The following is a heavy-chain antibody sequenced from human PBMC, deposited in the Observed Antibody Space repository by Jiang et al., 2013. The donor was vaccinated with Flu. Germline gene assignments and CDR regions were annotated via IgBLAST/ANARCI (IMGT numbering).Heavy chain of an antibody. CDR3: ARHISYDTSGFAKALDY. V-gene: IGHV4-39*01. CDR1: GGSVSSSSHH. J-gene: IGHJ4*02. CDR2: IHYSGTT. Sequence: LLKPSETLSLTCTVSGGSVSSSSHHWGWVRQPPGKGLEWIASIHYSGTTYYNPSLKNRVTIFVDTSKNQFSLKLSSVTAADTAVYYCARHISYDTSGFAKALDYWGQGILVTVSS. D-gene: IGHD3-22*01.